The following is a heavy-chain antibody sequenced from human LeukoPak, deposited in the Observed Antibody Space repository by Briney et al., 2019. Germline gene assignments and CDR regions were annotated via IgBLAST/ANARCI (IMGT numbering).Heavy chain of an antibody. V-gene: IGHV3-30*18. D-gene: IGHD6-19*01. CDR2: MSYDGSNK. CDR1: GFTFSSYG. Sequence: GGSLRLSCAASGFTFSSYGMHWVRQAPGKGLEWVAFMSYDGSNKYYADSVKGRFTISRDHSKNTLYLQMNSLRAEDTAVYYCAKSYSSGWYYFDHWGQGTLVTVSS. J-gene: IGHJ4*02. CDR3: AKSYSSGWYYFDH.